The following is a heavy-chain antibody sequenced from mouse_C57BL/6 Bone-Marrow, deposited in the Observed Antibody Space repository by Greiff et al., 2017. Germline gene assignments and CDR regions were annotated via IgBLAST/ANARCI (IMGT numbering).Heavy chain of an antibody. CDR1: GFNIKDDY. D-gene: IGHD2-10*02. J-gene: IGHJ2*01. V-gene: IGHV14-4*01. CDR2: IDPENGDT. CDR3: THSIGGFDY. Sequence: EVQLQQSGAELVRPGASVKLSCTASGFNIKDDYMHWVKQRPEQGLEWIGWIDPENGDTEYASKFQGKATITADTSSNTAYLQLSSLTSEDTAVYYCTHSIGGFDYWGRGTTLTVSS.